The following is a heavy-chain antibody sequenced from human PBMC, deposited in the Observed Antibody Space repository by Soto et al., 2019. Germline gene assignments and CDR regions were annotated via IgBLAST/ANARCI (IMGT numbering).Heavy chain of an antibody. J-gene: IGHJ3*02. Sequence: EVQLVETGGGLIQPGGSLRLSCAASGFSVSSNYMSWVRQAPGKGLEWVSVIYSGGSTYYADSVKGRFAISRDNSKNTLYLQMNSLRAEDTAVYYCARGEYYGSGDTGAFDIWGQGTMVTVSS. D-gene: IGHD3-10*01. CDR1: GFSVSSNY. CDR3: ARGEYYGSGDTGAFDI. V-gene: IGHV3-53*02. CDR2: IYSGGST.